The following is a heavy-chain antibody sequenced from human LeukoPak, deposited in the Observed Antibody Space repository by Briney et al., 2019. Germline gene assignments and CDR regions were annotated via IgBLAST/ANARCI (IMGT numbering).Heavy chain of an antibody. Sequence: SETLSLTCTASGGSISSYYWSWIRQPPGKGLEWIGYIYYSGSTNYNPSLKSRVTISVDTSKNQFSLKLSSVTAADTAVYYCARHHHLGYCSSTSCNGMDVWGQGTTVTVSS. V-gene: IGHV4-59*08. CDR1: GGSISSYY. CDR3: ARHHHLGYCSSTSCNGMDV. D-gene: IGHD2-2*01. J-gene: IGHJ6*02. CDR2: IYYSGST.